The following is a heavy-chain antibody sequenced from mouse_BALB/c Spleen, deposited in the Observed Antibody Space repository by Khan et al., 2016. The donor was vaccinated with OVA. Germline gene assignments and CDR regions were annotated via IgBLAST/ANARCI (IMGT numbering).Heavy chain of an antibody. CDR1: GFNIKDYY. CDR3: ARAGYSPWFAY. J-gene: IGHJ3*01. V-gene: IGHV14-1*02. Sequence: VRLQQSGAELVRPGALVKLSCKASGFNIKDYYIHWVKQRPEQGLEWIGWIDPENGNTIYDPKFQGKANITADTSSNTAYLHFSSLTSEDTAVHYCARAGYSPWFAYWGQGTLVTVSA. CDR2: IDPENGNT. D-gene: IGHD2-3*01.